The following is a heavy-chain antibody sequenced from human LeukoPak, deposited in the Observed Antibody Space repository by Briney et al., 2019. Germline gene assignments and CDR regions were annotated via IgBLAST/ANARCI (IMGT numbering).Heavy chain of an antibody. J-gene: IGHJ4*02. D-gene: IGHD1-26*01. CDR1: GFTVSSNY. V-gene: IGHV3-53*01. CDR2: IYSGGST. CDR3: VRDLGGRSGH. Sequence: PGGSLRLSCAVSGFTVSSNYMNWVRQAPGKGLEWVSVIYSGGSTYYADSVKGRFTISRDNSKNTLYLQMNSLRAEDTAVYYCVRDLGGRSGHWGQGTLVTVSS.